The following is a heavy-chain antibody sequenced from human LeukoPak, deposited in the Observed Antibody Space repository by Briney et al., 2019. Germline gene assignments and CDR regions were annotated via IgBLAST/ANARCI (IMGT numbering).Heavy chain of an antibody. J-gene: IGHJ5*02. Sequence: GGSLRLSCAASGFTFSSYAMSWVRQAPGKGLEWVANIKQDGSEKNYVDSVKGRFTISRDNAKNSLDLQMSSLRAEDTAIYYCARGCSSTSCSGWFDPWGQGTLVTVSS. CDR2: IKQDGSEK. V-gene: IGHV3-7*01. CDR3: ARGCSSTSCSGWFDP. D-gene: IGHD2-2*01. CDR1: GFTFSSYA.